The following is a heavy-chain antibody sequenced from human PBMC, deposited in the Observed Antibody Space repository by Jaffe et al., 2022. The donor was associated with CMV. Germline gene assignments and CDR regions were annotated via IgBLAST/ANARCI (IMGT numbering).Heavy chain of an antibody. Sequence: EVQLVESGGGLVKPGGSLRLSCAASGFTFSSYSMNWVRQAPGKGLEWVSSISSSSSYIYYADSVKGRFTISRDNAKNSLYLQMNSLRAEDTAVYYCAREMYYDFWSGYGGYYGMDVWGQGTTVTVSS. D-gene: IGHD3-3*01. CDR3: AREMYYDFWSGYGGYYGMDV. CDR2: ISSSSSYI. J-gene: IGHJ6*02. CDR1: GFTFSSYS. V-gene: IGHV3-21*01.